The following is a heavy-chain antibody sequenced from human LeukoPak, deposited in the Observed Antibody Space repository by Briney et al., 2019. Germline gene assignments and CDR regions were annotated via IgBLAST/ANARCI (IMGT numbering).Heavy chain of an antibody. D-gene: IGHD3-3*02. CDR3: AKYFLHFWSAFDY. CDR1: RFTFSSYA. J-gene: IGHJ4*02. V-gene: IGHV3-23*01. CDR2: ISSSDDST. Sequence: GGSLRLSCTASRFTFSSYAMSWARQAPGKGLEWVSTISSSDDSTYYADSVKGRFTISRDNSRNTLYLQMNSLRAEDTAIYYCAKYFLHFWSAFDYWGQGTLVTVSS.